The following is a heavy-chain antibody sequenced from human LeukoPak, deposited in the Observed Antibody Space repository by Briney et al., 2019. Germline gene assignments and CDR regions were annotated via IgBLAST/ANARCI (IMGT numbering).Heavy chain of an antibody. CDR3: ARTSGGFDP. Sequence: SETLSLTCTVSGGSINNYYWSWIRQPPGKGLEWIGYIYYSGSTSYNPSLKSRVTISVDTSKNQFSLKLSSVTAADTAVYYCARTSGGFDPWGQGTLVTVSS. CDR2: IYYSGST. J-gene: IGHJ5*02. D-gene: IGHD2-15*01. CDR1: GGSINNYY. V-gene: IGHV4-59*01.